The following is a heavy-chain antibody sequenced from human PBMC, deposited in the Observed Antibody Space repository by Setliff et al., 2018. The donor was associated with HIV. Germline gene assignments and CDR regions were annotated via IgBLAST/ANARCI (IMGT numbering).Heavy chain of an antibody. CDR3: VRDNSRYYMDV. J-gene: IGHJ6*03. CDR2: IHYRGNT. Sequence: SETLSLTCTVSGDSISSGTYYWSWIRQHPGKGLEWIGYIHYRGNTYYNPSLNSRVTMSVDTSANQFSLKLSSVNAADTAIYFCVRDNSRYYMDVWGKGTAVTVSS. CDR1: GDSISSGTYY. V-gene: IGHV4-31*03. D-gene: IGHD6-13*01.